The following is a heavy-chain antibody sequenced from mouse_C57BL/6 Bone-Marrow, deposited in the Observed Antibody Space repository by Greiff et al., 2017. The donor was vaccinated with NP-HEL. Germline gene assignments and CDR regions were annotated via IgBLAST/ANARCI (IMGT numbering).Heavy chain of an antibody. V-gene: IGHV1-15*01. D-gene: IGHD2-10*01. CDR2: IDPETGGT. J-gene: IGHJ2*01. Sequence: VQLQESGAELVRPGASVTLSCKASGYTFTDYEMHWVKQTPVHGLEWIGAIDPETGGTAYNQKFKGKAILTADKSSSTSYMELRSLTSEDSAVYYCTRAYSGDYWGQGTTLTVSS. CDR1: GYTFTDYE. CDR3: TRAYSGDY.